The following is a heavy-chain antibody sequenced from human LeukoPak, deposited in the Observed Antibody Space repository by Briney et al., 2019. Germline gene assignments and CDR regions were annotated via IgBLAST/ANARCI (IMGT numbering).Heavy chain of an antibody. CDR2: GYYSGST. D-gene: IGHD6-19*01. CDR3: ASQRYSSGWYIDY. Sequence: SETLSLTCTVSGGSISTYYWSGLRQPAGKGLEWIGYGYYSGSTNYNPSVKGRVTISGDKCKNQFSLRLTSVPAADTAVYYCASQRYSSGWYIDYWGQGTLVTVSS. V-gene: IGHV4-59*01. CDR1: GGSISTYY. J-gene: IGHJ4*02.